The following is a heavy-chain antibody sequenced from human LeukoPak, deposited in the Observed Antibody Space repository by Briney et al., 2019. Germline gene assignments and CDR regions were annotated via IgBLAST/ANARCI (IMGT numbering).Heavy chain of an antibody. V-gene: IGHV4-34*01. CDR3: ARPARYSSGYLNV. Sequence: SETLSLTCSVYGGSFSGYYWSWIRQPPWKGLEWIGEIDHSGSTNYNPSLKSRVTISVDTSKNQFSLKLSSVTAADTAVYYCARPARYSSGYLNVWGQGTTVTVSS. CDR2: IDHSGST. J-gene: IGHJ6*02. D-gene: IGHD3-22*01. CDR1: GGSFSGYY.